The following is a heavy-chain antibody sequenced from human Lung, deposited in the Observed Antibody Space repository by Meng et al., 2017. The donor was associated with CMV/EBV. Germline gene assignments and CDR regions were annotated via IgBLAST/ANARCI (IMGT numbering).Heavy chain of an antibody. V-gene: IGHV4-34*01. CDR1: GGSFSGYY. D-gene: IGHD2/OR15-2a*01. J-gene: IGHJ4*02. CDR2: INHSGST. CDR3: ARGFLSFVRVFDY. Sequence: QLQLQRWGAGLLKPSETLSLTCAVYGGSFSGYYWSWIRQPPGKGLEWIGEINHSGSTNYNPSLKSRVTISVDTSKNQFSLKLSSVTAADTAVYYCARGFLSFVRVFDYWGQGTLVTVSS.